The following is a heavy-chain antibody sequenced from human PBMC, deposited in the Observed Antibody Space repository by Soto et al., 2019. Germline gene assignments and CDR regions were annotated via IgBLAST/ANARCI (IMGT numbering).Heavy chain of an antibody. J-gene: IGHJ4*02. D-gene: IGHD3-10*01. CDR2: ISYDGRNK. CDR3: AREIERLLGY. CDR1: GFTFSSYA. Sequence: VQLVESGGGVVQPGRSLRLSCAASGFTFSSYAMHWVRQAPGKGLEWVAVISYDGRNKYYADSVKGRFTISRDNSKNTLYLQMNSLRAEDTAVYYCAREIERLLGYWGQGTLVTVSS. V-gene: IGHV3-30*04.